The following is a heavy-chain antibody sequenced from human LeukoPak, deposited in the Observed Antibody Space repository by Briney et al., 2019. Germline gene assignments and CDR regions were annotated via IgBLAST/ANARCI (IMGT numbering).Heavy chain of an antibody. CDR2: LNPNSGGT. CDR3: AREQMYYYYYYMDV. CDR1: GYTCTGYY. J-gene: IGHJ6*03. V-gene: IGHV1-2*02. Sequence: ASVKVSRKASGYTCTGYYMHWVRQAPGQGLEWMGWLNPNSGGTNYAQKFQGRVTMTRDTSISTAYMELSRLRSDDTAVYYCAREQMYYYYYYMDVWGKGTTVTVSS. D-gene: IGHD5-24*01.